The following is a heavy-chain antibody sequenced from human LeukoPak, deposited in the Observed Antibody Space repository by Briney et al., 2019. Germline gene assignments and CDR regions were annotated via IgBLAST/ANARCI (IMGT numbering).Heavy chain of an antibody. Sequence: PSETLSLTCAVSGGPFSGYFWSWIRQPPGKGLEWIGEIHNSGTTNYNPSLNSRVTISEDTSKNQFYLNLSPVTAADTAVYYCARRYYYNLGSFPFDFWGQGTLVTVSS. CDR2: IHNSGTT. CDR1: GGPFSGYF. J-gene: IGHJ4*02. V-gene: IGHV4-34*01. CDR3: ARRYYYNLGSFPFDF. D-gene: IGHD3-10*01.